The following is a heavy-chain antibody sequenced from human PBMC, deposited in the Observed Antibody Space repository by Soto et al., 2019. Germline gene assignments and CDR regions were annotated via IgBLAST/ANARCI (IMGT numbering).Heavy chain of an antibody. V-gene: IGHV3-53*01. CDR3: AAQPGGGGY. D-gene: IGHD2-2*01. CDR1: GFTVSNNY. J-gene: IGHJ4*02. CDR2: IYSGGYT. Sequence: EVQLVESGGGLIQPGGSLRLSCAVSGFTVSNNYMSWVRQAPGKGLEGVSVIYSGGYTAYGDSVKGRFTISRDNSKNTLYPQMNNRGAAAPAVFYWAAQPGGGGYWGQGTLVTVSS.